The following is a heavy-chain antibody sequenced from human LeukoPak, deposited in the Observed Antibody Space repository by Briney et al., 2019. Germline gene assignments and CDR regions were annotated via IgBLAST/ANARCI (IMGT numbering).Heavy chain of an antibody. CDR1: GFTVDDYA. D-gene: IGHD3-22*01. Sequence: GGSLRLSCVASGFTVDDYAMSWVRQAPGKGLEWVSGINWNGDNTVYADSVKGRFTISRDNAKNSLYLQMNSLGAEDTAFYYCASDRRSDSSGYAFDIWGQGTMVTVSS. V-gene: IGHV3-20*04. CDR2: INWNGDNT. CDR3: ASDRRSDSSGYAFDI. J-gene: IGHJ3*02.